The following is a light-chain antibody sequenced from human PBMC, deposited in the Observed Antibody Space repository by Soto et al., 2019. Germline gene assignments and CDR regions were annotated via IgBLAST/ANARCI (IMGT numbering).Light chain of an antibody. J-gene: IGKJ5*01. V-gene: IGKV1-12*01. CDR3: QQANSFPLT. Sequence: DIQMTQSPSFVSASVGDRVTITCRASQGISRWLAWYQQRPGKAPELLIYGASSLQRGVPPRFRGSGSETDFTLTPSSLQPEGFATDYCQQANSFPLTFGQGTRLEIK. CDR2: GAS. CDR1: QGISRW.